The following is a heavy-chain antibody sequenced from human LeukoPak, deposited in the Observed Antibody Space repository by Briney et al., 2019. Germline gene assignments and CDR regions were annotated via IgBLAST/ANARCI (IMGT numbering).Heavy chain of an antibody. Sequence: PSETLSLTCTVSDGSISSSSYYWGWIRQPPGKGLEWIGSIYYSGSTYYNPSLKSRVAISVDTSKHQFSLKLTSVTAADTAVYYCASNTGTVFDYWGQGALVTVSS. V-gene: IGHV4-39*07. CDR2: IYYSGST. D-gene: IGHD7-27*01. J-gene: IGHJ4*02. CDR3: ASNTGTVFDY. CDR1: DGSISSSSYY.